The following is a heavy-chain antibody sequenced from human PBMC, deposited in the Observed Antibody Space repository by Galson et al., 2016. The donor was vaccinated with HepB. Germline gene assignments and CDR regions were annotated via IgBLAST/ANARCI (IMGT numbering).Heavy chain of an antibody. D-gene: IGHD2-2*01. CDR2: IIPISDTT. V-gene: IGHV1-69*06. CDR3: ARDPRYCTSSSCPIMADAFDT. Sequence: SVKVSCKASGGTITSYGISWVRQAPGQGLEWMGGIIPISDTTNYAQKFHGRVTITADKATNTASMELSSLRSEDTAVYYCARDPRYCTSSSCPIMADAFDTWGQGTLVTVSS. CDR1: GGTITSYG. J-gene: IGHJ3*02.